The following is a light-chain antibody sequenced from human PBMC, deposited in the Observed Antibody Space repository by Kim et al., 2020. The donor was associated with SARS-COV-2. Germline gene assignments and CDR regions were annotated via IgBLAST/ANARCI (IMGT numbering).Light chain of an antibody. CDR1: QRVSSN. Sequence: VSPGERATLSCRASQRVSSNLAWYQQKPGQAPRLLIYGASTRATGIPARFSGSGSGTEFTLTISRLQSEDFAVYYCQQYNNWPLYTFGQGTKLEI. V-gene: IGKV3-15*01. J-gene: IGKJ2*01. CDR2: GAS. CDR3: QQYNNWPLYT.